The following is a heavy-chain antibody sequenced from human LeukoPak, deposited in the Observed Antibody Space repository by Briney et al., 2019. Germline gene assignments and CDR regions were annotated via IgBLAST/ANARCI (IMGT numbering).Heavy chain of an antibody. CDR3: ARHYCSSTSCLGDY. CDR2: ISSSSSYT. J-gene: IGHJ4*02. CDR1: GFTFSDYY. D-gene: IGHD2-2*01. V-gene: IGHV3-11*06. Sequence: PGGSLRLSCAASGFTFSDYYMSWIRQAPGKGLEWVSYISSSSSYTNYADSVKGRFTISRDNAKNSLYLQMNSLRAEDTAVYYCARHYCSSTSCLGDYWGQGTLVTVSS.